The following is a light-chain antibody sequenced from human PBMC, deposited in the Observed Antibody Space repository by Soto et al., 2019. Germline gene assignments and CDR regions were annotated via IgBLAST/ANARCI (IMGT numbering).Light chain of an antibody. CDR1: QYVSSSS. CDR2: DAS. CDR3: QQYGSSPRT. Sequence: IVLPQSPGTLSLSPGERATLSCRASQYVSSSSLAWYQQKRGQAPRLLIHDASSRATGIPDRFSGSGSGTDFTLTISRLEPEDFAVYYCQQYGSSPRTFGQGTKVDIK. V-gene: IGKV3-20*01. J-gene: IGKJ1*01.